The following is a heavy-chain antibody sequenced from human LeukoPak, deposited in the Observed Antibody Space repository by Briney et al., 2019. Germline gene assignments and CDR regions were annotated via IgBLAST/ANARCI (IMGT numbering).Heavy chain of an antibody. Sequence: GGSLRLSCAASGFTFSSYGMHWVRQAPGKGLEWVAVISYDGSNKYYADSVKGRFTISRDNSKNTLYLQMNSLRAEDTAVYYCAKERQPYYYGSGSFFDYWGQGTLVTVSS. V-gene: IGHV3-30*18. CDR2: ISYDGSNK. CDR3: AKERQPYYYGSGSFFDY. J-gene: IGHJ4*02. CDR1: GFTFSSYG. D-gene: IGHD3-10*01.